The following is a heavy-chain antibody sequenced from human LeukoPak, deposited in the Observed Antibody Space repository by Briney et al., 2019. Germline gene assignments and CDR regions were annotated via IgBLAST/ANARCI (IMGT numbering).Heavy chain of an antibody. J-gene: IGHJ5*02. D-gene: IGHD2-15*01. Sequence: GGSLRLSCAGSGFIFNNYAMHWVRQPPGKGLEWVSGISWNSGTIDYADSVKGRFTMSRDNVKNTLYLQMNSLRVEDTAVYYCARDPRNVGLAPWGQGTLVTVSS. CDR2: ISWNSGTI. V-gene: IGHV3-9*01. CDR1: GFIFNNYA. CDR3: ARDPRNVGLAP.